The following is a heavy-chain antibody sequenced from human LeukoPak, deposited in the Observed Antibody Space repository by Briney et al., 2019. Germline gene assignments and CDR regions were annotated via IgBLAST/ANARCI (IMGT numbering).Heavy chain of an antibody. CDR2: THYSGTT. CDR1: GGSFRSGGYY. CDR3: ARAPERLGTYFDY. Sequence: SETLSLTCTVSGGSFRSGGYYWNWIRQHPGKGLEWIGYTHYSGTTYYNPSLKSRVTISVDRSKNQFSLKLSSVTAADTAVYYCARAPERLGTYFDYWGQGTLVTVSS. D-gene: IGHD1-14*01. J-gene: IGHJ4*02. V-gene: IGHV4-31*03.